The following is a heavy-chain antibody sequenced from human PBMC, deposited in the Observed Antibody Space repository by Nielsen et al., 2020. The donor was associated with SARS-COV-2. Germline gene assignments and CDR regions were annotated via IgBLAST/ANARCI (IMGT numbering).Heavy chain of an antibody. J-gene: IGHJ4*02. CDR2: IYYSGST. CDR1: GGSFSGYY. CDR3: ARDDYDYVWGSYPVD. Sequence: SETLSLTCAVYGGSFSGYYWSWIRQPPGKGLEWIGYIYYSGSTNYNPSLKSRVTISVDTSKNQFSLKLSSVTAADTAVYYCARDDYDYVWGSYPVDWGQGTLVTVSS. V-gene: IGHV4-59*01. D-gene: IGHD3-16*01.